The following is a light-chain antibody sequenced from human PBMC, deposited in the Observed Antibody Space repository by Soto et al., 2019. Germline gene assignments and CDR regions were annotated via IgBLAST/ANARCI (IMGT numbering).Light chain of an antibody. CDR1: QSVSSSY. CDR2: GAS. CDR3: QQYGSSAIT. V-gene: IGKV3-20*01. J-gene: IGKJ5*01. Sequence: EIVLTQSPGTLSLSPGERATLSCRASQSVSSSYLAWYQQRPGQAPRLLIYGASSRATGIPARFSGSGSGTDFTLTSSSLEPEDFAVYYCQQYGSSAITFGQGTRLDIK.